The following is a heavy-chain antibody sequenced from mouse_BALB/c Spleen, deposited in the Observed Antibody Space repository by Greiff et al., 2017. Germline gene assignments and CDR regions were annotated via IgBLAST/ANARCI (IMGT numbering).Heavy chain of an antibody. CDR3: ARGNYDYDGGETFDY. Sequence: VQLQQSGPELVKPGASVKMSCKASGYTFTSYVMHWVKQKPGQGLEWIGYINPYNDGTKYNEKFKGKATLTSDKSSSTAYMELSSLTSEDSAVYYCARGNYDYDGGETFDYWGQGTTLTVSS. CDR2: INPYNDGT. D-gene: IGHD2-4*01. V-gene: IGHV1-14*01. CDR1: GYTFTSYV. J-gene: IGHJ2*01.